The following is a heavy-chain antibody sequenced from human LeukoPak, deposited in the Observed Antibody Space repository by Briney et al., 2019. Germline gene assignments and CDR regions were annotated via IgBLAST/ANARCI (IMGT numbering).Heavy chain of an antibody. J-gene: IGHJ4*02. CDR3: AKDSAATSFDY. V-gene: IGHV3-9*01. D-gene: IGHD2-15*01. Sequence: PGGSLRLSCAASGFTFDDYAMHGVRQAPGKGLEWVSGISWNSGSIGYADSVKGRFTISRDNAKNSLYLQMNSRRAEDTALYYCAKDSAATSFDYWGQGTLVTVSS. CDR2: ISWNSGSI. CDR1: GFTFDDYA.